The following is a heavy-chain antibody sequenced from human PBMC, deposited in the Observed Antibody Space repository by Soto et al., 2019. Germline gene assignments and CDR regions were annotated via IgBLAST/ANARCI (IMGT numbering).Heavy chain of an antibody. Sequence: GGSLRLSCAASGFTCSSYDMSWVRQAPGKGLEWVSTILVGGNTYYADSVKGRFTISRDNSKNTLYLQMNSLTAGDTAVYYCAKATATGGGAFDICGQGTMVT. CDR1: GFTCSSYD. CDR3: AKATATGGGAFDI. D-gene: IGHD2-8*02. J-gene: IGHJ3*02. V-gene: IGHV3-23*01. CDR2: ILVGGNT.